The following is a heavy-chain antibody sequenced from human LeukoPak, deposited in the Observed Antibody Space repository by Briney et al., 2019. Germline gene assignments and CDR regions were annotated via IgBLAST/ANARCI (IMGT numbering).Heavy chain of an antibody. CDR2: IYYSGST. J-gene: IGHJ4*02. D-gene: IGHD6-6*01. CDR3: ARGEAARPYYFDY. Sequence: SETLSLTCTVSGGSISSYYWSWIRQPPGKGLEWIGYIYYSGSTNYNPSLKSRVTISVDTSKNQFSLKLSSVTAADTAVYYCARGEAARPYYFDYWGQGTLVTVSS. V-gene: IGHV4-59*01. CDR1: GGSISSYY.